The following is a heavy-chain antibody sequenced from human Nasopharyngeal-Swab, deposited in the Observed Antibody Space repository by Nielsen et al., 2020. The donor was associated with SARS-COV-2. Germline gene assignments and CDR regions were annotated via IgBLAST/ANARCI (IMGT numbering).Heavy chain of an antibody. J-gene: IGHJ4*02. CDR3: ARAIAAAGSY. V-gene: IGHV3-7*05. D-gene: IGHD6-13*01. CDR2: IKQDGSEK. Sequence: VRQMPGKGLEWVANIKQDGSEKYYVDSVKGRFTISRDNAKNSLYLQMNSLRAEDTAVYYCARAIAAAGSYWGRGTLVTVSP.